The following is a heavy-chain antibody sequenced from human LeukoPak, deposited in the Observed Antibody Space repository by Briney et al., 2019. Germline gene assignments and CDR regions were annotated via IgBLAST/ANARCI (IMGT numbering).Heavy chain of an antibody. D-gene: IGHD3-10*01. Sequence: ASVKVSCKASGYPFTDQFINWVRQAPGRGLEWMGWINPNSGDTNYEQRFQGRVTMTRDTSISAAYMDLTRLASDDTAVYYCARGGTMYYGSGNFDYWGQGTLVTVSS. CDR3: ARGGTMYYGSGNFDY. V-gene: IGHV1-2*02. CDR1: GYPFTDQF. CDR2: INPNSGDT. J-gene: IGHJ4*02.